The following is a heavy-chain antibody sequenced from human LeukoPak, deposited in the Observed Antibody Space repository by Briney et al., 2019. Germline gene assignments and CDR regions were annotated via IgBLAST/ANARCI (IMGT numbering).Heavy chain of an antibody. V-gene: IGHV3-23*01. CDR3: AKASAMIVVVSKHFDY. Sequence: GGSLRLSCAASGFTFSSYAMSWVRQAPGKGLEWVSAISGSGGSTYYADSVKGRFTISRDNSKDTLYLQMNSLRAEDTAVYYCAKASAMIVVVSKHFDYWGQGTLVTVSS. CDR1: GFTFSSYA. J-gene: IGHJ4*02. CDR2: ISGSGGST. D-gene: IGHD3-22*01.